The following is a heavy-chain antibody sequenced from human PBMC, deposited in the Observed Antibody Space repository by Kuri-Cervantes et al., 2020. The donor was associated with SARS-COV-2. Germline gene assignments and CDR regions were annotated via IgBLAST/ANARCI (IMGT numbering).Heavy chain of an antibody. CDR2: IYHSGST. D-gene: IGHD6-19*01. V-gene: IGHV4-30-2*01. Sequence: SQTLSLTCAVPGGSISSGGYSWSWIRQPPGKGLEWIGYIYHSGSTYYNPSLKSRVTISVERSKNLFFLKLSSVTAADTAVYYCARESIAVAGAGGFDPWGQGTLVTVSS. CDR3: ARESIAVAGAGGFDP. CDR1: GGSISSGGYS. J-gene: IGHJ5*02.